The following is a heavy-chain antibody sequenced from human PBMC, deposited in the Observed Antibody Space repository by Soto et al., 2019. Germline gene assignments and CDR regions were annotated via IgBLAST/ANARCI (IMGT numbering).Heavy chain of an antibody. CDR2: ISSSSSYI. CDR1: GFTFSSYS. V-gene: IGHV3-21*01. J-gene: IGHJ4*02. Sequence: EVQLVESGGGLVKPGWYLRLSCAASGFTFSSYSMNWVRQAPGKGLEWVSSISSSSSYIYYADSVKGRFTISRDNAKNSLYLQMNSLRAEDTAVYYCARDLKGQGLRAGYYWGQGTLVTVSS. D-gene: IGHD5-12*01. CDR3: ARDLKGQGLRAGYY.